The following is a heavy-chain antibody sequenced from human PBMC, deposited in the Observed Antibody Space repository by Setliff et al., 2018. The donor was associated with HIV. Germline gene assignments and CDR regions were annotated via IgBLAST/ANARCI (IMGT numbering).Heavy chain of an antibody. J-gene: IGHJ6*03. CDR2: INHTIKT. V-gene: IGHV4-34*01. D-gene: IGHD3-10*01. CDR3: ARRSGAMVRGVSYYMDV. CDR1: GGSFTSYY. Sequence: SETLSLTCAVYGGSFTSYYWSWIRKSPGKGLEWIGEINHTIKTNYNPSLKSRVSISVDPSKNQFSLYMMSLTAADTGIYFCARRSGAMVRGVSYYMDVWGKGTTVTVSS.